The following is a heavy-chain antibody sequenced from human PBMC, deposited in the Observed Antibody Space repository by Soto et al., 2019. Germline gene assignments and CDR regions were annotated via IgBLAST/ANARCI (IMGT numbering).Heavy chain of an antibody. J-gene: IGHJ4*02. V-gene: IGHV3-74*01. CDR2: INSDGSST. Sequence: EVQLVESGGALVQPGGSLRLPCQDSGFTFSTFWMHWVRQAPGKGLVWVSRINSDGSSTYYADSVKGRVTISRDNAKNTLYLHLSSLKPEDTAVYYCARDFDYWGQGTLVTVSS. CDR3: ARDFDY. CDR1: GFTFSTFW.